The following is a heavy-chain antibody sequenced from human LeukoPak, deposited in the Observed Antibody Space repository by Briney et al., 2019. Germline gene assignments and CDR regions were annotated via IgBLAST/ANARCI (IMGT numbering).Heavy chain of an antibody. V-gene: IGHV3-13*01. CDR2: IGTAGDI. Sequence: QAWGSLRLSCAASGFTFSNYDMHWVRQATGKGLEWVSGIGTAGDIYYPGSVKGRFTISRENAKNSLYLQMNSLRAEDTAVYYCAELGITMIGGVWGKGTTVTISS. J-gene: IGHJ6*04. CDR1: GFTFSNYD. D-gene: IGHD3-10*02. CDR3: AELGITMIGGV.